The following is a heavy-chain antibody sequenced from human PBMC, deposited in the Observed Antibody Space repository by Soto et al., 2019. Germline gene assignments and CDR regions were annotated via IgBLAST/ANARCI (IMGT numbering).Heavy chain of an antibody. J-gene: IGHJ4*02. CDR3: ARESGDNWTYEVY. D-gene: IGHD1-7*01. Sequence: SETLSLTCTVSGGSISDYSFSWIRQSAGKGLEWVGRVHINGNTHYNPSLRGRVTMSVDTSNNQFHLRVTSVTAADTAVYYCARESGDNWTYEVYWGQGTLVTVSS. CDR2: VHINGNT. CDR1: GGSISDYS. V-gene: IGHV4-4*07.